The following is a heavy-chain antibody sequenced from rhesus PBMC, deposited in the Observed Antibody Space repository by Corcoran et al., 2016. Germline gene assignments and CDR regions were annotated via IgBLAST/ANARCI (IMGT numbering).Heavy chain of an antibody. V-gene: IGHV4-173*01. Sequence: QVQLQESGPGLVKPSDTLSLTCTVSGGSISTHSWSWVPQPPWTGLEWIGRIAASGGSTDKNPSFKSRVTISTDTSKNLFSLKLSSVTAADTAVYYCARYGWEILYGLDSWGQGVVVTVSS. CDR1: GGSISTHS. J-gene: IGHJ6*01. CDR3: ARYGWEILYGLDS. CDR2: IAASGGST. D-gene: IGHD5-24*01.